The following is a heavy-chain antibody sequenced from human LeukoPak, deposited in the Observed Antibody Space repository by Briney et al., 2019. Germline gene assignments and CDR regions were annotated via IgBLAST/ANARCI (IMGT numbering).Heavy chain of an antibody. J-gene: IGHJ4*02. V-gene: IGHV4-39*01. D-gene: IGHD3-9*01. CDR3: VRRYSDIVTGYLYYFDY. CDR2: IYYSGDT. CDR1: GDSISSNDYY. Sequence: SETLSLTCTASGDSISSNDYYWGWIRQPPGKGLEWIGDIYYSGDTYYNPSLKSRVTISVDTSKGQFSLKLSSVTAADTAVYYCVRRYSDIVTGYLYYFDYWGRGTLVTVSS.